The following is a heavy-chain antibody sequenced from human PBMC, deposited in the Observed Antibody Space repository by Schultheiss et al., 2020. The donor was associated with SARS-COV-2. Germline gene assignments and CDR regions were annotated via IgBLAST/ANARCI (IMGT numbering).Heavy chain of an antibody. V-gene: IGHV2-5*01. D-gene: IGHD6-19*01. CDR1: GFSLSTSGVG. CDR3: ARIQGVAVAGGFDP. Sequence: SGPTLVKPTQTLTLTCTFSGFSLSTSGVGVGWIRQPPGKALEWLALIYWNDDKRYSPSLKSRLTITKDTSKNQVVLTMTNMDPVDTVTYYCARIQGVAVAGGFDPWGQGTLVTVSS. J-gene: IGHJ5*02. CDR2: IYWNDDK.